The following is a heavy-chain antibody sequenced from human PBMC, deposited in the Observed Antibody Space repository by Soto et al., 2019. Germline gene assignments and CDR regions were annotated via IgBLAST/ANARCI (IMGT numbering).Heavy chain of an antibody. Sequence: ASVKVSCKASGYTFTSYAMHWVRQAPGQRLEWMGWINAGNGNTKYSQKFQGRVTITRDTSASTAYMELSSLRSEDTAVYYCAREQPITIFGHGNFDYWGQGTLVTVSS. CDR2: INAGNGNT. J-gene: IGHJ4*02. D-gene: IGHD3-3*01. CDR1: GYTFTSYA. CDR3: AREQPITIFGHGNFDY. V-gene: IGHV1-3*01.